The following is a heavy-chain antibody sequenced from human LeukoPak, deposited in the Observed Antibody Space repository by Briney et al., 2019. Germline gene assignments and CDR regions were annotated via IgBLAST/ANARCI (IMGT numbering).Heavy chain of an antibody. D-gene: IGHD4-17*01. CDR1: GFTFSSYG. Sequence: GGSLRPSCAASGFTFSSYGMHWVRQAPGKGLEWVAVIPNDRRNNYYADSVKGRFTISRDNSKNTLYLQMNSLRAEDTAVYYCARDLLYDYGAPYWGQGTLVTVSS. CDR2: IPNDRRNN. J-gene: IGHJ4*02. CDR3: ARDLLYDYGAPY. V-gene: IGHV3-30*03.